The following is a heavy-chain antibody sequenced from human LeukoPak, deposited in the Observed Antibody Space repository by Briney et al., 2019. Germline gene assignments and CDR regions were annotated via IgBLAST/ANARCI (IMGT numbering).Heavy chain of an antibody. J-gene: IGHJ6*03. Sequence: GGSLRLSCAASGFTFSGYGMRWVRQSPGKGLVWVSRINSEGSSTGYADSVKGRFTISRDNANNTLYLQMNSLRAEDTAVYFCSKMHLRYFYMDVWGKRATVTVSS. CDR3: SKMHLRYFYMDV. CDR1: GFTFSGYG. D-gene: IGHD5-24*01. V-gene: IGHV3-74*01. CDR2: INSEGSST.